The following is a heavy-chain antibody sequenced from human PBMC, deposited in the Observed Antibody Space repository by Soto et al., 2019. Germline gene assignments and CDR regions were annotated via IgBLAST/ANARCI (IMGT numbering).Heavy chain of an antibody. Sequence: PGGSLRLSCAASGFTFSSYWMSWVRQAPGKGLEWVANIKQDGSEKYYVDSVKGRFTISRDNAKNSLYLQMNSLRAEDTAVYYCARDVYCVSCNPSFSSDFWGQGTMVTVSS. CDR2: IKQDGSEK. CDR1: GFTFSSYW. D-gene: IGHD2-21*01. CDR3: ARDVYCVSCNPSFSSDF. J-gene: IGHJ4*02. V-gene: IGHV3-7*01.